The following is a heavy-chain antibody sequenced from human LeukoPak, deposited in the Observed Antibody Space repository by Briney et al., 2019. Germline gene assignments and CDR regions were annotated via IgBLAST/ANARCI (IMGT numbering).Heavy chain of an antibody. CDR2: TYTGGNS. D-gene: IGHD3-22*01. CDR3: ARGGRGSAAVVAPRSFDI. Sequence: GGSLRLSCVASGFTFSSYGMHWVRQAPGKGLEWVSVTYTGGNSYYADSVKGRFIISRDISKNTLYLQMNSLRAEDSALYYCARGGRGSAAVVAPRSFDIWGQGTMVTVSS. J-gene: IGHJ3*02. CDR1: GFTFSSYG. V-gene: IGHV3-53*01.